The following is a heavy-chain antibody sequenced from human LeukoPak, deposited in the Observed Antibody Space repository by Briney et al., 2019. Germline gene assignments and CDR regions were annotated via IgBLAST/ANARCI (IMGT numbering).Heavy chain of an antibody. D-gene: IGHD4-17*01. V-gene: IGHV3-23*01. CDR2: ISGSGGST. Sequence: GGSLRLSCAASEFTFSYYGMNWVRQSPGKGLEWVAVISGSGGSTYYADSVKGRFAISRDNSKNTLYLQMNSLRAEDTAVYYCARRNYGDATVDYWGQGTLVTVSS. CDR3: ARRNYGDATVDY. J-gene: IGHJ4*02. CDR1: EFTFSYYG.